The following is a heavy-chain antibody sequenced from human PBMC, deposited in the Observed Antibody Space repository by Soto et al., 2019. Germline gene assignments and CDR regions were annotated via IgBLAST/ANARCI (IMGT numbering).Heavy chain of an antibody. CDR3: ARDHGGSGSYSPLYYYGMDV. J-gene: IGHJ6*02. D-gene: IGHD3-10*01. CDR1: GFTFSSYS. CDR2: ISSSSSYI. V-gene: IGHV3-21*01. Sequence: GGSLRLSCAASGFTFSSYSMNWARQAPGKGLEWVSSISSSSSYIYYADSVKGRFTISRDNAKNSLYLQMNSLRAEDTAVYYCARDHGGSGSYSPLYYYGMDVWGQGTTVTVSS.